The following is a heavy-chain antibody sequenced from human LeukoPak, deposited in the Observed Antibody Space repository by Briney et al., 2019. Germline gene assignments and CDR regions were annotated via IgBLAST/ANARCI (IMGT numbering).Heavy chain of an antibody. CDR1: GFTFSSYA. D-gene: IGHD6-13*01. V-gene: IGHV3-23*01. J-gene: IGHJ4*02. CDR3: AKVPRAAAGQEPYFDY. Sequence: GGSLRLSCAASGFTFSSYAMSWVRQAPGKGLEWVSAISGSGGSTYYADSVKGRFTISRDNSKNTLYLQMNSLRAEDTAVYYCAKVPRAAAGQEPYFDYWGQGTLVTVSS. CDR2: ISGSGGST.